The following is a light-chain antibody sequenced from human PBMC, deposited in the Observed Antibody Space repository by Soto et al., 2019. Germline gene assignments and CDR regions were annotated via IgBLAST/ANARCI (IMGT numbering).Light chain of an antibody. V-gene: IGKV3-20*01. J-gene: IGKJ1*01. Sequence: EIVMTQSRATLSVSPGERATLSCRASQSVSSSYLAWYQQKPGQAPRLLIYGASNRATGTPDRFRGSGSGTDFTLTITRLEPEDFAVYYCHQYGSAPWTFGQGTKVDI. CDR1: QSVSSSY. CDR3: HQYGSAPWT. CDR2: GAS.